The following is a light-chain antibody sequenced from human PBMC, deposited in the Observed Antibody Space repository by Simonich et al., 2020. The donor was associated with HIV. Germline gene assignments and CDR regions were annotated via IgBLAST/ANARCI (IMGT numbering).Light chain of an antibody. Sequence: SVSVSPGQTARITCSGDALPNQYAYWFQQKPSQAPVLIICKDSERPSGIPERFSGSSSGTSVTLTISGVQAEDEADYYCQSADSSGSYRVFGGGTKLTVL. CDR1: ALPNQY. J-gene: IGLJ3*02. CDR2: KDS. CDR3: QSADSSGSYRV. V-gene: IGLV3-25*03.